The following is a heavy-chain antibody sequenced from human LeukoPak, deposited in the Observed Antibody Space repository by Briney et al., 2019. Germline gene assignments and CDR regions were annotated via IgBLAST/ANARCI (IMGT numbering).Heavy chain of an antibody. CDR1: GFTFSSYG. CDR2: ISVGGGYT. CDR3: ARQISGSSKALDY. D-gene: IGHD1-26*01. Sequence: GGSLRLSCAASGFTFSSYGMSWVRQAPGKGLEWVSNISVGGGYTYYADSAKGRFTISRDSSKNTLYLQMNSLRAEDTAVYYCARQISGSSKALDYWGQGTLVSVSS. J-gene: IGHJ4*02. V-gene: IGHV3-23*01.